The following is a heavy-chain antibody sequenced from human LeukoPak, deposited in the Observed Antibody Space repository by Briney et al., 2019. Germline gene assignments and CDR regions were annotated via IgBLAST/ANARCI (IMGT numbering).Heavy chain of an antibody. J-gene: IGHJ3*01. CDR1: GFTLTNNW. D-gene: IGHD1-14*01. CDR2: VNTYGTNT. Sequence: GGSLRLSRTASGFTLTNNWMHWVRQVPGKGLEWVSRVNTYGTNTNYADSVRGRFTISRDNAKNTLYLQMDSLRAEDSAIYYCAREFSPEDAFDLWGQGTRVTVSS. CDR3: AREFSPEDAFDL. V-gene: IGHV3-74*01.